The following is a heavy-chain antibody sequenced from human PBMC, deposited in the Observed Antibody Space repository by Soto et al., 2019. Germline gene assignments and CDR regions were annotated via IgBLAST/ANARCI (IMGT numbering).Heavy chain of an antibody. CDR1: GFPFSSYG. CDR3: AKDLKTCGGGSCYSGELWFDP. J-gene: IGHJ5*02. V-gene: IGHV3-30*18. D-gene: IGHD2-15*01. CDR2: ISYDGSNK. Sequence: PGGALRLSCAASGFPFSSYGMHWVRQAPGKGLEWVAVISYDGSNKYYADSVKGRFTISRDNSKNTLYLQMNSLRAEDTAVYYCAKDLKTCGGGSCYSGELWFDPWGQGTLVTVSS.